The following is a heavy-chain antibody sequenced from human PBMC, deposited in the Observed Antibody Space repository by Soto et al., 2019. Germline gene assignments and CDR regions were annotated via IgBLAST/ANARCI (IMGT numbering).Heavy chain of an antibody. CDR2: IYYSAST. V-gene: IGHV4-30-4*01. CDR1: GGSISSGDYH. CDR3: ARDSRTPSGGMDV. Sequence: QVQLQESGPGLVKPSQTLSLTCTVSGGSISSGDYHWTWIRQFPGKGLEWIGGIYYSASTYYNPALVSRITISRDSSKNQLSLKLTSVAAADTAVYYCARDSRTPSGGMDVWGQGTTVTVSS. J-gene: IGHJ6*02.